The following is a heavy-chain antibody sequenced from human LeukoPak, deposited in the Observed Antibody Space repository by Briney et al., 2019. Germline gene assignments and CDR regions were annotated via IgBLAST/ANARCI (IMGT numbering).Heavy chain of an antibody. D-gene: IGHD2-8*01. Sequence: GGSLRLSCAASGFTFSSYGMHWVRQAPGKGLEWVGVVLYDGSMQYYADSVKGRFTISRDNSKNTLYVQMNSLRAEDTAVYYCAKDRCSNGVGCYYYYMDVWGKGTTVTISS. CDR3: AKDRCSNGVGCYYYYMDV. V-gene: IGHV3-30*19. CDR1: GFTFSSYG. CDR2: VLYDGSMQ. J-gene: IGHJ6*03.